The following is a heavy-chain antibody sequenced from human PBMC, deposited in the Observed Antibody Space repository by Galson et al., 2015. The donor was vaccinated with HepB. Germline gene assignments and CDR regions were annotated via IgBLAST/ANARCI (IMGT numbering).Heavy chain of an antibody. CDR2: ISSSSSYI. V-gene: IGHV3-21*01. J-gene: IGHJ5*02. Sequence: SLRLSCAASGFTFSSYSMNWVRQAPGKGLEWVSSISSSSSYIYYADSVKGRFTISRDNAKNSLYLQMNSLRAEDTAVYYCARTPYSSGWYNWFDPWGQGTLVTVSS. D-gene: IGHD6-19*01. CDR3: ARTPYSSGWYNWFDP. CDR1: GFTFSSYS.